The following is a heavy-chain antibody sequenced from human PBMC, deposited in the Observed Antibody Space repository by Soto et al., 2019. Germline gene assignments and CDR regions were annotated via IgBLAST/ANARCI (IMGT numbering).Heavy chain of an antibody. CDR1: GGTLSSYA. CDR2: IIPIFGTA. D-gene: IGHD3-9*01. J-gene: IGHJ6*02. CDR3: ASSGGVTRYFDWLPSLRYYYYGMDV. V-gene: IGHV1-69*01. Sequence: QVQLVQSGAEVKKPGSSVKVSCKASGGTLSSYAISWVRQAPGQGLEWMGGIIPIFGTANYAQKFQGRVTITADESTSTAYMELSSLRSEDTAVYYCASSGGVTRYFDWLPSLRYYYYGMDVWGQGTTVTVSS.